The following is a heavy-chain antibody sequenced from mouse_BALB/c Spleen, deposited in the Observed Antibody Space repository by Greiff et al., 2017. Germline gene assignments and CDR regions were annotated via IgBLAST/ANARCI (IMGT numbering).Heavy chain of an antibody. V-gene: IGHV5-17*02. Sequence: EVHLVESGGGLVQPGGSRKLSCAASGFTFSSFGMHWVRQAPEKGLEWVAYISSGSSTIYYADTVKGRFTISRDNPKNTLFLQMTSLRSEDTAMYYCARGSYDNYFDYWGQGTTLTVSS. D-gene: IGHD2-14*01. CDR1: GFTFSSFG. CDR2: ISSGSSTI. J-gene: IGHJ2*01. CDR3: ARGSYDNYFDY.